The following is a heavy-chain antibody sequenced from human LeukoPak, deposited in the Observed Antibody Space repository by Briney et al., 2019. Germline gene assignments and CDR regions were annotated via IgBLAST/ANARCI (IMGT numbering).Heavy chain of an antibody. CDR1: GYIFTSYD. J-gene: IGHJ6*02. CDR2: MNPNSGNT. V-gene: IGHV1-8*01. D-gene: IGHD4-17*01. CDR3: ASGYANYYYYYGMDV. Sequence: ASVKVSCKASGYIFTSYDINWVRQATGQGLEWMGWMNPNSGNTGYAQKFQGRVTMTRNTSISTAYMELSSLRSEDTAVYYCASGYANYYYYYGMDVWGQGTTVTVSS.